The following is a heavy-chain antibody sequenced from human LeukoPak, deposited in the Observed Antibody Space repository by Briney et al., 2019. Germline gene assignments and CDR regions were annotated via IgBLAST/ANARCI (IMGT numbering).Heavy chain of an antibody. CDR3: ARDYDGVRGHW. J-gene: IGHJ4*02. Sequence: GGSLRLSCAASGFTFSNYWMSWVRQAPGKGLEWVANIKQDGSESYYVDSLKGRFTISRDNAKNSLYLQMSSLRIEDTAVYYCARDYDGVRGHWWGQGTLVTVSS. CDR1: GFTFSNYW. V-gene: IGHV3-7*04. CDR2: IKQDGSES. D-gene: IGHD2-8*01.